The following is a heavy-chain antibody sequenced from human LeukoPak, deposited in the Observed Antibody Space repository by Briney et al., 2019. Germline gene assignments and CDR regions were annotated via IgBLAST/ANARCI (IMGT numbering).Heavy chain of an antibody. J-gene: IGHJ4*02. CDR1: GGSISSYY. Sequence: PSETLSLTCTVSGGSISSYYWSWIRQPPGKGLEWIGYIYYSGSTNYNPSLKSRVTMSMDTSNNQFSLRLRFVTAADTAVYYCAELTITFGGPPNGGYWGQGTLVTVSS. CDR2: IYYSGST. CDR3: AELTITFGGPPNGGY. V-gene: IGHV4-59*12. D-gene: IGHD3-16*01.